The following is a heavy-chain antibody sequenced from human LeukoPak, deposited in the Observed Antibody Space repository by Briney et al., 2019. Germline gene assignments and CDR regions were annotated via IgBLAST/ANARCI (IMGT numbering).Heavy chain of an antibody. CDR3: ARVRGSGQGLDY. CDR1: GFTFSGYG. J-gene: IGHJ4*02. V-gene: IGHV3-33*01. Sequence: GGSLRLSCAASGFTFSGYGMHWVRQSPDKGLEWVAVIWYDGSNKYYADSVKGRFTISRDNSKSTLYLQMNSLRAEDTAVYYCARVRGSGQGLDYWGQGTLVTVSS. CDR2: IWYDGSNK. D-gene: IGHD6-19*01.